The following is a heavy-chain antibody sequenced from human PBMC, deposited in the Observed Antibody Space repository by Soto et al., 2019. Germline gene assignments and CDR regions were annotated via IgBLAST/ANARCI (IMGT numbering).Heavy chain of an antibody. CDR2: IYYSGST. J-gene: IGHJ6*03. V-gene: IGHV4-39*01. CDR3: AAIGATGYYYYMDV. CDR1: GGSISSSSYY. D-gene: IGHD2-2*02. Sequence: PSETLSLTCTVSGGSISSSSYYWGWIRQPPGKGLEWIGSIYYSGSTYYNPSLKSRVTISVDTSKNQFSLKLSSVTAADTAVYYCAAIGATGYYYYMDVWGKGTTVTVSS.